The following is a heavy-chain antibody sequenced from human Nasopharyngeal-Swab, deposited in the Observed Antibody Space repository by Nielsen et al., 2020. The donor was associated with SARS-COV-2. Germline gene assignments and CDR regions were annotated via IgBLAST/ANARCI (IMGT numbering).Heavy chain of an antibody. J-gene: IGHJ4*02. CDR2: ITEDGSEK. CDR3: VRGGLGTGLEN. V-gene: IGHV3-7*04. D-gene: IGHD1-14*01. Sequence: GESLKISCAASGFTFGNYWMSWVRQAPGKRLEWVANITEDGSEKDYVDSVKGRFTISRDNAKNTLYLQMNSLRAEDTAVYYCVRGGLGTGLENWGQGTLVTVSS. CDR1: GFTFGNYW.